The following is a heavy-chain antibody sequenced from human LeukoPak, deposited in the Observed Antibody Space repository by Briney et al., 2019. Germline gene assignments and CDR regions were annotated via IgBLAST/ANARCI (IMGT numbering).Heavy chain of an antibody. CDR2: ISSSSSYI. CDR1: GFTFSSYG. J-gene: IGHJ4*02. V-gene: IGHV3-21*01. Sequence: GGSLRLSCAASGFTFSSYGMSWVRQAPGKGLEWVSSISSSSSYIYYADSVKGRFTISRDNAKNSLYLQMNSLRAEDTAVYYCAREGDGQLWLPDYFDYWGQGTLVTVSS. D-gene: IGHD5-18*01. CDR3: AREGDGQLWLPDYFDY.